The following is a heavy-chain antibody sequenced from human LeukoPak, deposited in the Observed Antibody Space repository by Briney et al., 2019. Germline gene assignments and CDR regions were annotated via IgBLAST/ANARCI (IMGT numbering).Heavy chain of an antibody. CDR2: IYYSGST. CDR3: ARVPYYDSSGYYYYDRAFDI. CDR1: GGSISSSSYY. V-gene: IGHV4-39*07. Sequence: PSETLSLTCTVSGGSISSSSYYWGWIRQPPGQGLEWIGSIYYSGSTYYNPSLKSRVTISVDTSKNQFSLKLSSVTAADTAVYYCARVPYYDSSGYYYYDRAFDIWGQGTMVTVSS. J-gene: IGHJ3*02. D-gene: IGHD3-22*01.